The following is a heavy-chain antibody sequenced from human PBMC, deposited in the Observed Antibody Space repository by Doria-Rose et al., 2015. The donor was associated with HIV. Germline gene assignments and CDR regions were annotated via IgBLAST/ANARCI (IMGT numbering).Heavy chain of an antibody. CDR2: IFSDDER. V-gene: IGHV2-26*01. CDR3: ARIKSSRWYHKYYFDF. J-gene: IGHJ4*02. Sequence: QVTLKESGPVLVKPTETPTLTCTVSGVSLSSPGMGVSWIRQPPGKALEWLANIFSDDERSYKTSLKSRLTISRGTSKSQVVLTTTDMDPVDTATYYCARIKSSRWYHKYYFDFWGQGTLVIVSA. CDR1: GVSLSSPGMG. D-gene: IGHD6-13*01.